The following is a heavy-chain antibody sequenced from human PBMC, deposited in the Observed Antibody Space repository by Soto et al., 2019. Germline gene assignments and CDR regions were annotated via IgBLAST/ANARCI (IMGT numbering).Heavy chain of an antibody. Sequence: PSETLSLTCTVSDVSISTSSYYLGWLRQSPGKGLEWIGTIFHTGRTYYNPSLESRVSLSVDTSKNQFSLHLTSVSAADTAVYYCTRHHPHHYDSSGYFDYWGQGTLVTVSS. J-gene: IGHJ4*02. D-gene: IGHD3-22*01. V-gene: IGHV4-39*01. CDR3: TRHHPHHYDSSGYFDY. CDR2: IFHTGRT. CDR1: DVSISTSSYY.